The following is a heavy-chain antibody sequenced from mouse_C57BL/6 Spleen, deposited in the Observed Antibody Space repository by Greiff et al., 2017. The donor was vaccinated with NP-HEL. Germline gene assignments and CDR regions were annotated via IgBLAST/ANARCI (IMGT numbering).Heavy chain of an antibody. CDR2: ISYDGSN. J-gene: IGHJ4*01. D-gene: IGHD2-2*01. V-gene: IGHV3-6*01. CDR1: GYSITSGYY. CDR3: ALYGYDPAMDY. Sequence: ESGPGLVKPSQSLSLTCSVTGYSITSGYYWNWIRQFPGNKLEWMGYISYDGSNNYNPSLKNRISITRDTSKNQFFLKLNSVTTEDTATYYCALYGYDPAMDYWGQGTSVTVSS.